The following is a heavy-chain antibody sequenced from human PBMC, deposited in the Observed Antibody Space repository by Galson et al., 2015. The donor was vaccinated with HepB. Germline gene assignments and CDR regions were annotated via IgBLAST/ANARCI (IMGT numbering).Heavy chain of an antibody. CDR1: GFTFSSYS. CDR2: ISSSSSYI. J-gene: IGHJ6*02. V-gene: IGHV3-21*01. Sequence: SLRLSCAASGFTFSSYSMNWVRQAPGKGLEWVSSISSSSSYIYYADSVKGRFTISRDNAKNSLYLQMNSLRAEDTAVYYCARERLEYYYGSGSPQTGYYGMDVWGQGNPGHRLL. CDR3: ARERLEYYYGSGSPQTGYYGMDV. D-gene: IGHD3-10*01.